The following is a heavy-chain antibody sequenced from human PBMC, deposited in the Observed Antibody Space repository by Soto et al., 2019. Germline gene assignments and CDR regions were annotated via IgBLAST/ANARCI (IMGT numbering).Heavy chain of an antibody. V-gene: IGHV1-69*01. J-gene: IGHJ5*02. CDR2: IIPIFGTA. D-gene: IGHD5-18*01. CDR3: AEVRYSYGYEAGFDP. Sequence: QVQLVQSGAEVKKPGSSVKVSYKASGGTFSSYAISWVRQAPGQGLEWMGGIIPIFGTAHYAQKFQGRVTITADESTSTAYMELSSLRSEDTAVYYCAEVRYSYGYEAGFDPWGQGTLVTVSS. CDR1: GGTFSSYA.